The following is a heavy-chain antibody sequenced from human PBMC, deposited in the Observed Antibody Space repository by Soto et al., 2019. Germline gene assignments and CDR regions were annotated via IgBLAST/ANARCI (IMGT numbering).Heavy chain of an antibody. J-gene: IGHJ5*02. CDR3: ARENRYCSSTSCFISWFDP. CDR2: IYYSGST. Sequence: PSETLSVTCPVAGGSSSSYYWSWIRQPPGKGLEWIGYIYYSGSTNYNPSLKSRVTISVDTSKNQFSLKLSSVTAADTAVYYCARENRYCSSTSCFISWFDPWGQGTLVTVSS. CDR1: GGSSSSYY. D-gene: IGHD2-2*01. V-gene: IGHV4-59*01.